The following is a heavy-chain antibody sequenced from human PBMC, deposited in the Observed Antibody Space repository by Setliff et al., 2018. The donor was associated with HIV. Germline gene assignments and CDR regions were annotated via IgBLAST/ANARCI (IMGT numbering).Heavy chain of an antibody. D-gene: IGHD6-13*01. CDR1: GFAFSDYD. CDR2: IGTGGDT. CDR3: AKPDAGPVSTIAATGKNALNI. Sequence: PGGSLRLSCATSGFAFSDYDFHWVRQVTGEGLEWVSAIGTGGDTYYADSVKGRFTISRDNSNDTLFLQMNSLRAEDTAVYYCAKPDAGPVSTIAATGKNALNIWGQGTRVTVSS. J-gene: IGHJ3*02. V-gene: IGHV3-13*01.